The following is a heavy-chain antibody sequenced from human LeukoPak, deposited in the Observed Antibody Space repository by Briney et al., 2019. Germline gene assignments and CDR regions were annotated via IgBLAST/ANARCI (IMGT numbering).Heavy chain of an antibody. CDR2: ISYDGSNK. Sequence: GGSLRLSCAASGFTFSSYAMDWVRQAPGKGLEWVAVISYDGSNKYYADSVKGRFTISRDNSKNTLYLQMNSLRAEDTAVYYCAREIRDSSGYYYGMDVWGQGTTVTVSS. V-gene: IGHV3-30-3*01. D-gene: IGHD3-22*01. J-gene: IGHJ6*02. CDR3: AREIRDSSGYYYGMDV. CDR1: GFTFSSYA.